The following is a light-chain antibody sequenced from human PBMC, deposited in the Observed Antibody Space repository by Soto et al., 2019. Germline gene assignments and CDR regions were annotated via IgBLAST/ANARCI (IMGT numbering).Light chain of an antibody. Sequence: EIVLTQSPGTLSLSPGERATLSCRASQSVSSSYLAWYQQKPGQAPRLLIYGASSRATGIPDRFSGSGSGTAFILTISRLEPEDFAVYYCKQYGSSPPYTFGPGTKVDIK. CDR2: GAS. J-gene: IGKJ3*01. V-gene: IGKV3-20*01. CDR1: QSVSSSY. CDR3: KQYGSSPPYT.